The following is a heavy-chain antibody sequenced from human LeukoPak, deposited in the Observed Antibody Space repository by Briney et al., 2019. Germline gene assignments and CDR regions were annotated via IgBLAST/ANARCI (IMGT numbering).Heavy chain of an antibody. CDR3: ARDSGSYSWAFDT. CDR2: ISSSSSTI. D-gene: IGHD1-26*01. Sequence: QPGGSLRLSCAASGFTFSSYSMNWVRQAPGKGLEWVSYISSSSSTIYYADSVKGRFTISRDNAKNSLYLQMNSLRAEDTAVYYCARDSGSYSWAFDTWGQGTMVTVSS. J-gene: IGHJ3*02. V-gene: IGHV3-48*04. CDR1: GFTFSSYS.